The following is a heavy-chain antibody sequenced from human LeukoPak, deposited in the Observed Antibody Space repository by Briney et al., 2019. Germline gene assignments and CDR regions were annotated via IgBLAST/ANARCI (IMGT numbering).Heavy chain of an antibody. J-gene: IGHJ4*02. CDR3: ARNWQRFLFDY. Sequence: GASVKVSCRASGYTFTSYGISWVRQAPGQGLEWMGWISAYNGNTNYAQKLQGRVTMTTDTSTSTAYVELRSLRSDDTAVYYCARNWQRFLFDYWGQGTLVTVSS. V-gene: IGHV1-18*01. D-gene: IGHD6-25*01. CDR1: GYTFTSYG. CDR2: ISAYNGNT.